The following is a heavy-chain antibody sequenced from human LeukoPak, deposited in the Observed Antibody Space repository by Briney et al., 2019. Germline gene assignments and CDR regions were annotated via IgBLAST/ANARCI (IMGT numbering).Heavy chain of an antibody. V-gene: IGHV4-39*07. J-gene: IGHJ4*02. CDR1: GDSISRSSHF. Sequence: SETLSLTCTVSGDSISRSSHFWAWIRQPPGKGLEWIGSVYSSGSTYYNPSLRSQITISVDTSKNQFSLKLTSVAAADTAMYYCTRDMEYPGAGFDYWGQGIPVTVSS. CDR2: VYSSGST. CDR3: TRDMEYPGAGFDY. D-gene: IGHD3-3*01.